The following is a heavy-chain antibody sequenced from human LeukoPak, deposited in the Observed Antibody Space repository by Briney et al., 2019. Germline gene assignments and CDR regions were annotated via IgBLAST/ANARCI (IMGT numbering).Heavy chain of an antibody. CDR1: GFTFSSYA. J-gene: IGHJ4*02. D-gene: IGHD3-10*01. CDR3: AKGERLWFGTKYFDY. V-gene: IGHV3-23*01. CDR2: ISGSGGST. Sequence: PGGSLRLSCAASGFTFSSYAMSWVRQAPGKGLEWVSAISGSGGSTYYADSVKGRFTISRDNSKNTLYLQMNSLRAEDTAVYYCAKGERLWFGTKYFDYWGQGTLVTVSS.